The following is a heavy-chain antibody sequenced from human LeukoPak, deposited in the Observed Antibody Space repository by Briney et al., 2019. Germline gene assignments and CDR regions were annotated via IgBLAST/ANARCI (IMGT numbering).Heavy chain of an antibody. D-gene: IGHD5-12*01. CDR3: ARGDGYAQRD. J-gene: IGHJ4*02. CDR2: INSDGSST. V-gene: IGHV3-74*01. CDR1: GFTFSSYW. Sequence: PGGSLRLSCAASGFTFSSYWMHWVRHAPGKGLVWVSRINSDGSSTSYADSVKGRLTISRDNAKNTLYLQMNSLRVEDTAVYYCARGDGYAQRDWGQGTLVTVPS.